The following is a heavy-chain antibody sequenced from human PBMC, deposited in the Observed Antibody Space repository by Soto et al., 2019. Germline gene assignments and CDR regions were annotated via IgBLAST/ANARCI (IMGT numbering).Heavy chain of an antibody. CDR2: IYYSGSS. CDR3: ARGGARGPGYFDS. J-gene: IGHJ4*02. D-gene: IGHD3-10*01. Sequence: SETLSLTCCVSGGSISGDYYWSWIRQSPEKGLEWIGYIYYSGSSYSNPALQSRLSMSLDTSKNQFSLKLRSVTAADTAVYYWARGGARGPGYFDSWGKGALVTGSS. CDR1: GGSISGDYY. V-gene: IGHV4-30-4*08.